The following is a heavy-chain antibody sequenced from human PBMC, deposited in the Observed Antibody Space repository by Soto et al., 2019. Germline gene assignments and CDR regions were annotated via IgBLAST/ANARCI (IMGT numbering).Heavy chain of an antibody. CDR1: GFTFRNYA. J-gene: IGHJ4*02. D-gene: IGHD3-22*01. V-gene: IGHV3-23*04. CDR3: AKGMYYYDSSGYRLFDY. Sequence: EVHLVETGGGLIQPGGSLRLSCAASGFTFRNYAMNWVRQAPGKGLEWVSGISVSGGSTYYADSVKGRFTVSRDNSKSTVFLQMNSLRAEDTAVYFCAKGMYYYDSSGYRLFDYWGQGTLVTVSS. CDR2: ISVSGGST.